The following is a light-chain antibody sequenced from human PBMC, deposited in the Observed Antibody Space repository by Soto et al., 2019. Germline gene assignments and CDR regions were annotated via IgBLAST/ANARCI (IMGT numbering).Light chain of an antibody. CDR1: QTVSSSY. CDR3: QQYGSSRT. J-gene: IGKJ1*01. CDR2: DSS. V-gene: IGKV3-20*01. Sequence: EFVLTQSPGTLSLSPGERATLSCRASQTVSSSYLACYQQKPVHAPSLLIYDSSIIATVIPDRFSGSGSGTDFTLTISRLEHEDFAVYYCQQYGSSRTFGQGTKVDIK.